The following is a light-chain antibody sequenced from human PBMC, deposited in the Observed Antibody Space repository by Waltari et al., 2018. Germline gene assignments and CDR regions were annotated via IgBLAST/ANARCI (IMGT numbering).Light chain of an antibody. V-gene: IGLV2-14*03. Sequence: QSALTQPASVSGSPGQSITISCTGTSSDVGGYNYVSWNQQHPGKAPKLMIYDVSNRPSGVSNRCSGSKSGNTASLTISGLQAEDEADYYCSSYTSSSTPVVFGGGTKLTVL. J-gene: IGLJ2*01. CDR1: SSDVGGYNY. CDR3: SSYTSSSTPVV. CDR2: DVS.